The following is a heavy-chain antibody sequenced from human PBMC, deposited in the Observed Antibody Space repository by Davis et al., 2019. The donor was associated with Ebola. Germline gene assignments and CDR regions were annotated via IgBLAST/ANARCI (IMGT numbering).Heavy chain of an antibody. CDR1: GGSFSDYY. CDR2: INHGGSN. V-gene: IGHV4-34*01. CDR3: ARGHPWIQLWSIYYFDY. J-gene: IGHJ4*02. D-gene: IGHD5-18*01. Sequence: MPSKTLSLTCAAYGGSFSDYYWTWICQPPGKGREWLGEINHGGSNNYNPSLKSRVTISVDTSKNQFSLKLSSVTAADTAVYYCARGHPWIQLWSIYYFDYWGQGTLVTVSS.